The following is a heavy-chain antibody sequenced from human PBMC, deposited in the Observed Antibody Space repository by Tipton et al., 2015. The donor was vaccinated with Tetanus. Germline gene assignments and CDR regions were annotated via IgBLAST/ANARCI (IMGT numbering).Heavy chain of an antibody. CDR3: ARGLPREPFYLDY. CDR1: GASINAGGYL. CDR2: IYYTALT. Sequence: LTCTVSGASINAGGYLWTWVRQHPGKGLEWIGNIYYTALTSYTPSLNSRVSISVDTSENQFSLRLTSVTAADTAVYFCARGLPREPFYLDYWGQGKQVTVSS. D-gene: IGHD1-26*01. V-gene: IGHV4-31*03. J-gene: IGHJ4*02.